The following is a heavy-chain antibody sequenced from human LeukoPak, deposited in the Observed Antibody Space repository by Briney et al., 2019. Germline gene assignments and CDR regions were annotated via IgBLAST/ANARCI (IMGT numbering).Heavy chain of an antibody. CDR2: MWYDGSNK. V-gene: IGHV3-33*06. Sequence: GGSLRLSCAASGFTFSSYGMHWVRQAPGKGLEWVAAMWYDGSNKYYADSVKGRFTISRDNSKNTLYLQMNSLRAEDTAVDYCAKYCSSTSCYGGLDYWGQGTLVTVSS. CDR3: AKYCSSTSCYGGLDY. D-gene: IGHD2-2*01. J-gene: IGHJ4*02. CDR1: GFTFSSYG.